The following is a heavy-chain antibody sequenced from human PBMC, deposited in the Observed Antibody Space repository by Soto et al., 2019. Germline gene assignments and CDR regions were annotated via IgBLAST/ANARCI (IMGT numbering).Heavy chain of an antibody. Sequence: XESLRLSFAASGFTFSDYYMNWIRQAPGKGLEWVSYISSSGSTIHYADSVKGRFTISRDNAKNSLFLQVSSLRAEDTAVYYCARDLGNWPMDYFDYWGQGTLVTVSS. V-gene: IGHV3-11*01. CDR2: ISSSGSTI. CDR1: GFTFSDYY. CDR3: ARDLGNWPMDYFDY. D-gene: IGHD1-1*01. J-gene: IGHJ4*02.